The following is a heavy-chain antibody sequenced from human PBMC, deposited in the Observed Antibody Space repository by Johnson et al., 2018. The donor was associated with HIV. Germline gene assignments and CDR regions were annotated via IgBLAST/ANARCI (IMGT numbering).Heavy chain of an antibody. CDR3: AREVRLGYCSGGSCYGDALDI. J-gene: IGHJ3*02. V-gene: IGHV3-20*04. CDR1: GLTFDDYG. Sequence: MLLVESGGGLIQPGGSLRLSCAASGLTFDDYGMSWVSQAPGKGREWVSGINWNGGSTGYADSGRARFPISRDNPKNSLYLQMNSLRAEDTALYYCAREVRLGYCSGGSCYGDALDIWGQGTMVTVSS. D-gene: IGHD2-15*01. CDR2: INWNGGST.